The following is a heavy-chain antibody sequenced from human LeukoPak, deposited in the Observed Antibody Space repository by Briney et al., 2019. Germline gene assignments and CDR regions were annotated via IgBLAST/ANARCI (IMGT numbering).Heavy chain of an antibody. CDR1: GGSFSGYY. V-gene: IGHV4-34*01. D-gene: IGHD4/OR15-4a*01. Sequence: PSETLSLTCAVYGGSFSGYYWSWIRQPPGKGLEWIGEINHSGSTNYNPSLKSRVTISVDTSKNQFSLKLSPVTAADTAVYYCARADYGANCDYWGQGTLVTVSS. J-gene: IGHJ4*02. CDR3: ARADYGANCDY. CDR2: INHSGST.